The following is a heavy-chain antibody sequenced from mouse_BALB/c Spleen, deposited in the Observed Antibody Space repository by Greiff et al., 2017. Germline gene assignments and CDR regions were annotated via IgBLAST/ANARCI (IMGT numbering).Heavy chain of an antibody. J-gene: IGHJ2*01. CDR3: AELDSSGYYFDY. Sequence: QSGPGLVKPSQSLSLTCTVTGYSITSDYAWNWIRQFPGNKLEWMGYISYSGSTSYNPSLKSRISITRDTSKNQFFLQLNSVTTEDTATYYCAELDSSGYYFDYWGQGTTLTVSS. V-gene: IGHV3-2*02. D-gene: IGHD3-2*01. CDR1: GYSITSDYA. CDR2: ISYSGST.